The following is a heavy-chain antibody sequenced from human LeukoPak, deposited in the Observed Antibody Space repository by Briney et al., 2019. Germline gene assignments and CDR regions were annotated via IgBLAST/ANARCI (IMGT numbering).Heavy chain of an antibody. Sequence: SETLSLTCTVSGGSISSYYWSWIRQPPGKGLEWLGYIYYSGSTNYNPSLKSRVTISVGTSKNQFSLKLSSVTAADTAVYYCARLSSIVVVPAAMYYYYYYMDVWGKGTTVTVSS. D-gene: IGHD2-2*01. CDR3: ARLSSIVVVPAAMYYYYYYMDV. V-gene: IGHV4-59*12. J-gene: IGHJ6*03. CDR2: IYYSGST. CDR1: GGSISSYY.